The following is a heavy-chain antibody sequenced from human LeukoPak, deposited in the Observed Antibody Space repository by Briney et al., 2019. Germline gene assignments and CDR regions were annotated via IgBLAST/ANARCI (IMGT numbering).Heavy chain of an antibody. D-gene: IGHD1-26*01. CDR1: GFTFRSYG. V-gene: IGHV3-33*06. Sequence: GGALRLSCAASGFTFRSYGMHWVRQAPGKGLEWVAVIWYDGSNKYYADCVKGRFTISRDNSKNTLYLQKNTLRAEDTAVYYCAKDESREVGATCLGHWGQGTLVTVSS. J-gene: IGHJ4*02. CDR3: AKDESREVGATCLGH. CDR2: IWYDGSNK.